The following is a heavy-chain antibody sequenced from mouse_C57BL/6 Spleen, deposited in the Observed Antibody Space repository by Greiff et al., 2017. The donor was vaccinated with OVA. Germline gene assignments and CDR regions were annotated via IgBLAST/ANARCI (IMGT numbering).Heavy chain of an antibody. CDR2: IWPGGGA. Sequence: VQLVESGPGLVAPSPSLSITCTVSGFSLTSYAISWVRQPPGKGLEWLGVIWPGGGANYNSALKSRLSISKDNSKSQVFLKMNSLQTDDTARDYCGRNEYGNYYGCWGPGTTLTVAS. CDR1: GFSLTSYA. J-gene: IGHJ2*01. V-gene: IGHV2-9-1*01. D-gene: IGHD2-1*01. CDR3: GRNEYGNYYGC.